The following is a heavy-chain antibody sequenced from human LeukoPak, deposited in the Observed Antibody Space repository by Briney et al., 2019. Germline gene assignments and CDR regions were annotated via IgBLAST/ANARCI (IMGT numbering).Heavy chain of an antibody. CDR1: GYTYTSYD. D-gene: IGHD2-15*01. CDR3: ARGLPIYCSGGSCYFSYYFDY. J-gene: IGHJ4*02. V-gene: IGHV1-8*01. Sequence: ASVKVSCKASGYTYTSYDINWVRQATGQGLEWMGWMNPNSDNTGYAQKFQGRVTMTRNTSISTAYMELSSLRSEDTAVYYCARGLPIYCSGGSCYFSYYFDYWGQGTLVTVSS. CDR2: MNPNSDNT.